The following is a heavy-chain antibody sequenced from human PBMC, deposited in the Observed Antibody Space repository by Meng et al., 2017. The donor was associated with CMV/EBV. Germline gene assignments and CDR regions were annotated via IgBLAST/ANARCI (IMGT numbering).Heavy chain of an antibody. CDR1: GFTFTSSA. CDR3: AAEQYCSGGSCYGSSVGEGAFDI. Sequence: SVKVSCKASGFTFTSSAVPWVRQARGQRLEWIGWIVVGSGNTNYAQKFQERVTITRDMSTSTAYMELSSLRSEDTAVYYCAAEQYCSGGSCYGSSVGEGAFDIWGQGTMVTVSS. D-gene: IGHD2-15*01. V-gene: IGHV1-58*01. J-gene: IGHJ3*02. CDR2: IVVGSGNT.